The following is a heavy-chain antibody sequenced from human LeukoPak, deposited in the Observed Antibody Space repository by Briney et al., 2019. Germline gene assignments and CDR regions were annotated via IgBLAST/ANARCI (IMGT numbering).Heavy chain of an antibody. V-gene: IGHV4-59*11. D-gene: IGHD1-1*01. Sequence: PSETLSLTCTVSGGSISSHDWTWIRQPPGKGLEWFGYVYDSGTTNYNPSLKSRVTISVDTSKNQFSLKLSSVTAADTAVYYCARVSWFPGTSYYYMDVWGKGTTVTVSS. J-gene: IGHJ6*03. CDR1: GGSISSHD. CDR3: ARVSWFPGTSYYYMDV. CDR2: VYDSGTT.